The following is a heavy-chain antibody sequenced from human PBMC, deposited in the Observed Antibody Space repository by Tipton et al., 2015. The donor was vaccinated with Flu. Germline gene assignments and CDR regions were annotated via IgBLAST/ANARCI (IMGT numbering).Heavy chain of an antibody. D-gene: IGHD1-26*01. J-gene: IGHJ4*02. Sequence: QLVQSGAEVKKPGASVKVSCKASGYTFTGHYMHWVRQAPGQGPEWMGWINPDSGDTKYAQNFQGRVTMTRDTSISTAYMELKRLTSDDTAVYYCVRLFRGTYHIDYWGQGALVTVSS. CDR3: VRLFRGTYHIDY. CDR1: GYTFTGHY. V-gene: IGHV1-2*02. CDR2: INPDSGDT.